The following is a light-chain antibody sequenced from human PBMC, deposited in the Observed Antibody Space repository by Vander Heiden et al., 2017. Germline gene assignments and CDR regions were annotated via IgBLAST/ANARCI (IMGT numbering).Light chain of an antibody. V-gene: IGKV3-11*01. CDR2: DAS. J-gene: IGKJ4*01. Sequence: EIVLTQSPATLSLSPGERATLSCRASQSVSNYLARYQHKPGQAPRLLIYDASNRAAGIPARFSGSGYGTDFTLTISSLEPEDFAVYYCQQRSNGPPEGTFGGGTKVEIK. CDR1: QSVSNY. CDR3: QQRSNGPPEGT.